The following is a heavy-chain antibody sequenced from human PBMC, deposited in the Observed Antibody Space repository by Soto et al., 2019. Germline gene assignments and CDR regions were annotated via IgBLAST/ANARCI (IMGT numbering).Heavy chain of an antibody. J-gene: IGHJ4*02. CDR1: GFSLSTNGVG. CDR3: VHRAGLQGNWNGGYFDY. CDR2: IYWDYDK. V-gene: IGHV2-5*02. D-gene: IGHD1-1*01. Sequence: QITLKESGPTRVKLTQTLTLTCTFSGFSLSTNGVGVGWIRQPPGKALERLALIYWDYDKRYSPSLSNRLTITKDTSENQVVLTMTNMDPVETATYFCVHRAGLQGNWNGGYFDYWGQGALVTVSS.